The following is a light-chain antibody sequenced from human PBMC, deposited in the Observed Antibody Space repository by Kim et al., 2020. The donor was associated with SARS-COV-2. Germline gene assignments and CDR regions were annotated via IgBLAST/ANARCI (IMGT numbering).Light chain of an antibody. Sequence: QSITISCTGTSSDVGGHNYVSWYHQHPAKAPKLMIYDVTKRPSGVSIRFSGSKSGNTASLTISGLQAEDEADYYCSSYTSTSTRVAFGGGTKVTVL. CDR1: SSDVGGHNY. CDR2: DVT. J-gene: IGLJ2*01. V-gene: IGLV2-14*03. CDR3: SSYTSTSTRVA.